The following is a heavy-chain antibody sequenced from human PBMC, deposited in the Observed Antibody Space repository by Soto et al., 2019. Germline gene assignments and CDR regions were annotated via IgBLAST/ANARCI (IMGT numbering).Heavy chain of an antibody. CDR1: GFTFSSYG. V-gene: IGHV3-33*01. J-gene: IGHJ6*02. CDR3: ARDPLPGAFYYYYGMDV. Sequence: PGGPLRLSCAASGFTFSSYGMHWVRQAPGKGLEWVAVIWYDGSNKYYADSVKGRFTISRDNSKNTLYLQMNSLRAEDTAVYYCARDPLPGAFYYYYGMDVWGQGTTVTVSS. CDR2: IWYDGSNK. D-gene: IGHD3-10*01.